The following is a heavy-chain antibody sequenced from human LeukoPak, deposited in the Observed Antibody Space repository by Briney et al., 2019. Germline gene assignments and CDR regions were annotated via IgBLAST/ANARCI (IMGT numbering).Heavy chain of an antibody. CDR2: INHSGST. CDR3: AAQGPDSSGYLVVY. Sequence: SETLSLTCAVYGGSFSGYYWSWIRQPPGKGREWIGEINHSGSTNYNPSLKSRVTTSVDTSKNQFSLKLSSVTAADTAVYYCAAQGPDSSGYLVVYWGQGTLVTVSS. V-gene: IGHV4-34*01. CDR1: GGSFSGYY. J-gene: IGHJ4*02. D-gene: IGHD3-22*01.